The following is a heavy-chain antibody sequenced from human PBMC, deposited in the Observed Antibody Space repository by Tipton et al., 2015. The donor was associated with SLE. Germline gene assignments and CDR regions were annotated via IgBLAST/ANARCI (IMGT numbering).Heavy chain of an antibody. Sequence: TLSLTCIVSGGSISSDTYYWSWLRQPAGKGLEWIGHIYTSGSTNYNPSLKTRVTISVDTSKNQFSLKLSSVTAADTAVYYCAKEEEWSSGWLEQWGPGTLVTVSS. CDR2: IYTSGST. CDR3: AKEEEWSSGWLEQ. D-gene: IGHD6-19*01. J-gene: IGHJ4*02. CDR1: GGSISSDTYY. V-gene: IGHV4-61*09.